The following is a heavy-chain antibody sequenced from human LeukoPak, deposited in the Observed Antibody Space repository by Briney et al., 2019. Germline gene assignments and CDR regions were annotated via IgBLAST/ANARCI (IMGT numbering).Heavy chain of an antibody. V-gene: IGHV4-34*01. J-gene: IGHJ5*02. CDR2: INHSGST. D-gene: IGHD5-12*01. CDR1: GGSFSGYY. CDR3: ARLPSRGRFDP. Sequence: PSETLSLTCAVYGGSFSGYYWSWIRQPPGKGLEWIGEINHSGSTNYNPSLKSRVTISVDTSKNQFSLKLNSVTAADTAVYYCARLPSRGRFDPWGQGTLVTVSS.